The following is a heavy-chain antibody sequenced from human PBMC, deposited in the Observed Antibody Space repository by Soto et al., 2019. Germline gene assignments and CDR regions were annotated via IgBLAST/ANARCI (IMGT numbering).Heavy chain of an antibody. CDR1: GFTFSSYG. V-gene: IGHV3-48*02. CDR2: ISSSSTTI. D-gene: IGHD3-22*01. CDR3: ARSPYYYDSSNYYGY. J-gene: IGHJ4*02. Sequence: EVQLVESGGGLVQPGGSLRLSCAASGFTFSSYGMNWVRQAPGKGLEWVSYISSSSTTIYYADSVKGRFTICRDNAKNSLYLQLNSLRDEDTAVYDCARSPYYYDSSNYYGYWGQGTLVTVSS.